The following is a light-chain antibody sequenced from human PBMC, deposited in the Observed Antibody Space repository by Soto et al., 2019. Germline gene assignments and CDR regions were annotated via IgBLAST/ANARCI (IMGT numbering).Light chain of an antibody. CDR2: DAS. Sequence: GDRVTITCRASQNINNWIAWYQQKPGKAPKFLIYDASTLESGVPSRFSGSGFGTEFSLTISSLQPEDFATYYCQQSYNTPRTFGQGTKVEIK. J-gene: IGKJ1*01. V-gene: IGKV1-5*01. CDR3: QQSYNTPRT. CDR1: QNINNW.